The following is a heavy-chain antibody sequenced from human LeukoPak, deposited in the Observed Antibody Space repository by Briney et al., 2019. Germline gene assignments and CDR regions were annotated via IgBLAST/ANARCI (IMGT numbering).Heavy chain of an antibody. D-gene: IGHD3-10*01. CDR2: SNAGNGNT. J-gene: IGHJ4*02. CDR3: ARSLYYYGSGSILGY. CDR1: GYTFTSYA. Sequence: ASVKVSCKASGYTFTSYAMHWVRQAPGQRLEWMGWSNAGNGNTKYSQEFQGRVTITRDTSASTAYMELSSLRSEDMAVYYCARSLYYYGSGSILGYWGQGTLVTVSS. V-gene: IGHV1-3*02.